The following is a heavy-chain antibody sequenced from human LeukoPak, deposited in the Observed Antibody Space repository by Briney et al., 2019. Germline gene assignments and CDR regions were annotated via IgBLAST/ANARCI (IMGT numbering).Heavy chain of an antibody. V-gene: IGHV3-74*01. CDR2: VNSVGSNT. Sequence: GPSLRLAWSLVALSLIIYGVHGSGQAPGKGLVWVSRVNSVGSNTTYAASVKGRFTISRDNAKTTLYLQMNSLRAEDTAVYYCARDWGDSSGYLLDYWGQGTLVTVSS. J-gene: IGHJ4*02. CDR1: ALSLIIYG. D-gene: IGHD3-22*01. CDR3: ARDWGDSSGYLLDY.